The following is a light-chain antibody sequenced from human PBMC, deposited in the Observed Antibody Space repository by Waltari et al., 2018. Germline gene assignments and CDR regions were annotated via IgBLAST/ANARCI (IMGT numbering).Light chain of an antibody. V-gene: IGLV1-40*01. J-gene: IGLJ2*01. Sequence: QSVLTQPPSVSGAPGQRVTISCSGSSPNIGAGYDVPWYQQLPGTAPKLLIYGISVRPSGVPNRFSHSKSGASASLAITGLQADDEGHYYCQSYDSSLDSVVFGGGTKLTVL. CDR2: GIS. CDR3: QSYDSSLDSVV. CDR1: SPNIGAGYD.